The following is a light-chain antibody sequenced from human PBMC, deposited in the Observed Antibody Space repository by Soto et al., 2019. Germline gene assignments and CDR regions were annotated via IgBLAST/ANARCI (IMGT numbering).Light chain of an antibody. J-gene: IGLJ1*01. V-gene: IGLV3-21*02. CDR1: NVGSKS. Sequence: ELTQPRSVRVAPGQTATVTCGGNNVGSKSVHWYQQKPGQAPVLVVYDDSDRPSGIPERFSGYNSGNTATLTISRVEAGDEADYYCQVWDTTSDQEVFGTGTKVTVL. CDR2: DDS. CDR3: QVWDTTSDQEV.